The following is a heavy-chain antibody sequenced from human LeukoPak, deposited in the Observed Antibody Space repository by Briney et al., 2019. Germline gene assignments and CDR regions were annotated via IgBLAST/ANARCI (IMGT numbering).Heavy chain of an antibody. CDR1: GFTFSSYA. V-gene: IGHV3-48*04. CDR3: ARFAAGGSYYYYMDV. D-gene: IGHD6-25*01. CDR2: ISSSTTTI. J-gene: IGHJ6*03. Sequence: GGSLRLSCAASGFTFSSYAMSWVRQAPGKGLEWVSYISSSTTTISYADSVKGRFTISRDNAKNSLYLQMNSLRVEDTAVYYCARFAAGGSYYYYMDVWGKGTTVTVSS.